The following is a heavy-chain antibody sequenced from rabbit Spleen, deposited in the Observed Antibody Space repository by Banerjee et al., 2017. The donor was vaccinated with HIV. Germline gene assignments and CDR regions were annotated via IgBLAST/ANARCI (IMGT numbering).Heavy chain of an antibody. Sequence: PLEESGGELVKPGASLTLTCTASGFSFSSGYDMCWVRQAPGKGLEWIGYIDPVFGITYYANWVNGRFSISRENTQNTVSLQMNSLTAADTATYFCARDGAGSSYFNLWGQGTLVTVS. CDR2: IDPVFGIT. CDR3: ARDGAGSSYFNL. D-gene: IGHD8-1*01. CDR1: GFSFSSGYD. V-gene: IGHV1S40*01. J-gene: IGHJ4*01.